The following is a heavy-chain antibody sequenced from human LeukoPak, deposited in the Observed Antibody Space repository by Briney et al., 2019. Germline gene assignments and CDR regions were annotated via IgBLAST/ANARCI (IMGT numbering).Heavy chain of an antibody. J-gene: IGHJ3*02. Sequence: GESLKISCKGSGYSFTSYWIGWVRQLPGKGLEWMGIIYPGDSDTRYSPSFQGQVTISADKSISTAYLQWSSLKASDTAMYYCARPPRDDSSAYYSAFDIWGQGTMVTVSS. CDR2: IYPGDSDT. D-gene: IGHD3-22*01. CDR3: ARPPRDDSSAYYSAFDI. CDR1: GYSFTSYW. V-gene: IGHV5-51*01.